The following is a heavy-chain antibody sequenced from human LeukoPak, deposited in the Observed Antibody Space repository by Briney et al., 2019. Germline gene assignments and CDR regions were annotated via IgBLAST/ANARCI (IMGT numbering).Heavy chain of an antibody. D-gene: IGHD3-9*01. CDR1: GFRFSNSW. Sequence: GGSLRLSCAASGFRFSNSWMSWVRQAPGKGLEWVSAISGSGGSTYYADSVKGRFTISRDNSKNTLYLQMNSLRAEDTAVYYCAKDQVILTGYYVSTDFDYWGQGTLVTVSS. CDR3: AKDQVILTGYYVSTDFDY. J-gene: IGHJ4*02. V-gene: IGHV3-23*01. CDR2: ISGSGGST.